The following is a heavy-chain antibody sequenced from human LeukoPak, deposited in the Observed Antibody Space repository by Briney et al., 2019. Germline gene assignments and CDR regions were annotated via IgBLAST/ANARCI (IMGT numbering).Heavy chain of an antibody. CDR1: GFTFSDHY. V-gene: IGHV3-53*01. Sequence: GGSLRLSCAASGFTFSDHYMDWVRQAPGKGLEWVSLIYIVGPTSYADSVKGRFTISRDSTKNTLYLQMNSLRAKDTAVYYCATVVGASPDYFDYWGQGTLVTVSP. CDR2: IYIVGPT. CDR3: ATVVGASPDYFDY. J-gene: IGHJ4*02. D-gene: IGHD3-10*01.